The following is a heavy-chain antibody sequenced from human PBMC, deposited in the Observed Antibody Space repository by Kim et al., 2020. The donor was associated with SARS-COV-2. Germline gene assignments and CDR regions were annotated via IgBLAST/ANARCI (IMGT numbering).Heavy chain of an antibody. V-gene: IGHV3-7*03. D-gene: IGHD6-13*01. Sequence: DPGKGRFSISRANAKNSLYLQMTSLRAEDTAVYYCARVSSGSSSWYWFDPWGQGTLVTVSS. CDR3: ARVSSGSSSWYWFDP. J-gene: IGHJ5*02.